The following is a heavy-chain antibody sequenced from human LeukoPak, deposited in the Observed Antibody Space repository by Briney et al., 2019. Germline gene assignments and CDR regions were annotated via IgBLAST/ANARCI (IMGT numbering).Heavy chain of an antibody. CDR1: GGTFSSYA. CDR2: IIPIFGTA. V-gene: IGHV1-69*05. J-gene: IGHJ6*03. Sequence: ASVKVSCKASGGTFSSYAISWVREAPGQGLEWMGGIIPIFGTANYAQKLQGRVTMTTDTSTSTAYMELRSLRSDDTAVYYCARVSRGYSYGLSPYYYYYYMDVWGKGTTVTVSS. CDR3: ARVSRGYSYGLSPYYYYYYMDV. D-gene: IGHD5-18*01.